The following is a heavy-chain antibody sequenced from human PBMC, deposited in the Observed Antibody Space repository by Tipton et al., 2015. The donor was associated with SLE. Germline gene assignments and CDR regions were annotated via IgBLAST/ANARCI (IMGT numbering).Heavy chain of an antibody. Sequence: GSLRLSCAASGFSFSTYDMHWVRQVSGKGLEWVSAIGIAGDTWYPLSVKGRFTLSRDNARASLYLQMNSLTTGDTAVYYCARAVGVSVSGSYPGGRAFDVWGQGTMVTVSS. J-gene: IGHJ3*01. V-gene: IGHV3-13*01. D-gene: IGHD3-10*01. CDR1: GFSFSTYD. CDR3: ARAVGVSVSGSYPGGRAFDV. CDR2: IGIAGDT.